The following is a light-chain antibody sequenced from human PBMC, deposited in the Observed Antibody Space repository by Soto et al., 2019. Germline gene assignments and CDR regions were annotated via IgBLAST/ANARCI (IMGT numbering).Light chain of an antibody. Sequence: EIVLTQSPGTLSLSPGERATLSCRASQSVSSSYLAWYQHKPGQAPRLLIYGASSRATGIPDRFSGSGSGTDFTLTISRLDPEDFAVYYCQQYGSSLWTFGQGTKVEIK. CDR3: QQYGSSLWT. J-gene: IGKJ1*01. CDR2: GAS. CDR1: QSVSSSY. V-gene: IGKV3-20*01.